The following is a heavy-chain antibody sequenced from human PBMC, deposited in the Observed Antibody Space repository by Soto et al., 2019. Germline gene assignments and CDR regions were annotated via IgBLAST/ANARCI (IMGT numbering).Heavy chain of an antibody. V-gene: IGHV1-18*04. Sequence: QVHLVQSGVEVKKPGASVRVSCKASGYTFTSYGITWVRQAPGQGLEWMGWISAYNGSTNYAQKLQGRVTMTTDTSTSTAYLELRSLRSDDTAVYYCARAFPDKGNSGYYYSYWGQGTLVTVSS. J-gene: IGHJ4*02. D-gene: IGHD3-22*01. CDR2: ISAYNGST. CDR3: ARAFPDKGNSGYYYSY. CDR1: GYTFTSYG.